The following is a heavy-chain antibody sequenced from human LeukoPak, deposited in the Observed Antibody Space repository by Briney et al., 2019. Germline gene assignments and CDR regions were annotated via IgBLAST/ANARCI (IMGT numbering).Heavy chain of an antibody. CDR2: IKQDGSEK. V-gene: IGHV3-7*01. J-gene: IGHJ5*02. CDR3: AREKTTVTTPWFDP. Sequence: GGSLRLSCAASGFTFSSYAMSWVRQAPGKGLEWVANIKQDGSEKYYVDSVKGRFTISRDNAKNSLYLQMNSLRAEDTAVYYCAREKTTVTTPWFDPWGQGTLVTVSS. D-gene: IGHD4-17*01. CDR1: GFTFSSYA.